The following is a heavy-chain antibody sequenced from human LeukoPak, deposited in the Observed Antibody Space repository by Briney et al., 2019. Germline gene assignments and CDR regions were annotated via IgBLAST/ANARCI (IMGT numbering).Heavy chain of an antibody. V-gene: IGHV3-7*01. CDR1: GFTFSTSW. CDR2: IKEDGSVK. D-gene: IGHD2-21*01. J-gene: IGHJ3*02. CDR3: VRDSDYPRNSGGRYAHYDALHI. Sequence: GGSLRLSCAASGFTFSTSWMSWVRQAPGKGLEWVANIKEDGSVKHYVDSMEGRFSISRDNARSSLYLQVNSLRAEDTAVYYCVRDSDYPRNSGGRYAHYDALHIWGHGTMVTVSS.